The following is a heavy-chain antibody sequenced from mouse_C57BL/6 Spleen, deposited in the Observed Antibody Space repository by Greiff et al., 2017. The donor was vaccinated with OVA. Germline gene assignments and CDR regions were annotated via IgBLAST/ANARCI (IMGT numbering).Heavy chain of an antibody. V-gene: IGHV5-17*01. CDR1: GFTFSDYG. CDR3: ARRYSNPYAMDY. D-gene: IGHD2-5*01. CDR2: ISSGSSTI. Sequence: EVHLVESGGGLVKPGGSLKLSCAASGFTFSDYGMHWVRQAPEKGLEWVAYISSGSSTIYYADTVKGRFTISRDNAKNTLFLPMTSLRSEDTAMYYCARRYSNPYAMDYWGQGTSVTVSS. J-gene: IGHJ4*01.